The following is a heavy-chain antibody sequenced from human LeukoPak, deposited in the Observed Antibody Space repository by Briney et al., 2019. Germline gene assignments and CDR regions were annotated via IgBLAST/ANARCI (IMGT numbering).Heavy chain of an antibody. D-gene: IGHD6-13*01. CDR2: ISAYNGKT. CDR1: GYAFTSYG. J-gene: IGHJ4*02. CDR3: ARDPQQQLPYY. Sequence: ASVKVSCMASGYAFTSYGISWVRQAPGQGLEWMGWISAYNGKTNYAQKLQGRVTMATDTSTSTAYMELRSLNSDDTAVYYCARDPQQQLPYYWGQGTLVTVSS. V-gene: IGHV1-18*01.